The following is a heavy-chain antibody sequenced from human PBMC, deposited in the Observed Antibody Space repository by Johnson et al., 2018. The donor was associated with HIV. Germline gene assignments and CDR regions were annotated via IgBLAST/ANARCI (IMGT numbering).Heavy chain of an antibody. V-gene: IGHV3-9*03. Sequence: VQLVVSGGGSVQPGRSLRLSCAASGFTFDDYAMHWVRQAPGKGLEWVSGISWNSGSIDYADSVKARFTISRDNAKNSLYLQMNSLRAEDMALYFCAKEVGSGDWYSYAFDIWGRGTMVTVSS. CDR2: ISWNSGSI. D-gene: IGHD2-21*02. J-gene: IGHJ3*02. CDR1: GFTFDDYA. CDR3: AKEVGSGDWYSYAFDI.